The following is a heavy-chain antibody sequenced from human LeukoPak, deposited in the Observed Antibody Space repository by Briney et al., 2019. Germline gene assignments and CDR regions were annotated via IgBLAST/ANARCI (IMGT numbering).Heavy chain of an antibody. CDR3: ARDPSGNYRKPFDI. D-gene: IGHD3-10*01. J-gene: IGHJ3*02. Sequence: GASVKVSCQASGDTFNNDNMNWVRQAPGQALEWVGGIMVFFGTTHYAQKFQGRVTISTDKSTNTVYMELSSLISDDTAVYYCARDPSGNYRKPFDIWGQGTMVTVSS. CDR1: GDTFNNDN. V-gene: IGHV1-69*05. CDR2: IMVFFGTT.